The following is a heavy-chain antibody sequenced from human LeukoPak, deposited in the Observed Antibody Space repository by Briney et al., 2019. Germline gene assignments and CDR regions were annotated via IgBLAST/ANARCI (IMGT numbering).Heavy chain of an antibody. Sequence: ASVKVSCKASGYTFTNYGISWVRQAPGQGLEWMGWISAYNGNTNYAQKPQGRVTMTTDTSTSTAYMELRSLRSDDTAMYYCARRGNPSIADDAFDIWGQGTMVTVSS. J-gene: IGHJ3*02. CDR2: ISAYNGNT. CDR1: GYTFTNYG. V-gene: IGHV1-18*01. D-gene: IGHD6-6*01. CDR3: ARRGNPSIADDAFDI.